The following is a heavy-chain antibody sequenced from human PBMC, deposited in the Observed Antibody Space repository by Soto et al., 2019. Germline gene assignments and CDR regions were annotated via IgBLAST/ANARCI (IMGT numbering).Heavy chain of an antibody. V-gene: IGHV3-74*01. CDR1: GFTFSSYW. J-gene: IGHJ5*02. CDR2: INSDGSSP. D-gene: IGHD3-16*02. CDR3: TRDRRISRFDP. Sequence: QSGGSLRLSCEASGFTFSSYWMHWVRQGPGKGLEWLSLINSDGSSPNYADSVKGRFTVSRDNAKNTLFLQMNSLRVDDTAVYYCTRDRRISRFDPWGPGTLVTVSS.